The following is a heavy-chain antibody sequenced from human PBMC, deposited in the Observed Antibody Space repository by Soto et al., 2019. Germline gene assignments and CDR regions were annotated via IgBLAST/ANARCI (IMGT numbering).Heavy chain of an antibody. CDR1: GGSFTGYY. CDR3: ARGHGRFAH. V-gene: IGHV4-34*01. CDR2: INHSGFT. Sequence: QLQLHQSGAGLLKPSETLSLTCDVSGGSFTGYYWSWIRQPPGKGLEWIGEINHSGFTNYNPSLAGRVTISLDTSKSQFSLKLKSLTAAVTAFYFCARGHGRFAHWGQGTLVTVSS. J-gene: IGHJ4*02.